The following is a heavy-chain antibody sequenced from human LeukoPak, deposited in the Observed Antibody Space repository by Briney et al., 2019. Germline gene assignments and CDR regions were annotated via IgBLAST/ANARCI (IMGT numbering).Heavy chain of an antibody. V-gene: IGHV4-59*08. Sequence: PSETLSLTCTVSGGSISSYYWSWIRQPPGKGLEWIGYIYYSGSTNYNPSLKSRVTISVHTSKNQFSRKLTSVTAADTAVYYCARHSRPYGGKSNWFDPWGQGTLVTVSS. J-gene: IGHJ5*02. CDR1: GGSISSYY. D-gene: IGHD4-23*01. CDR2: IYYSGST. CDR3: ARHSRPYGGKSNWFDP.